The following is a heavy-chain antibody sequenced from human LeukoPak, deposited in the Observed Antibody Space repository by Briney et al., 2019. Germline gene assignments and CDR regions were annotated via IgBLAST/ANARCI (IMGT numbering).Heavy chain of an antibody. Sequence: ASVKVSCKVSGYTLTELSMHWVRQAPGKGLEWMGGFDPEDGETIYAQKFQGRVTITADESTSTAYMELSSLRSEDTAVYYCARDLIAAARTGFDYWGQGTLVTVSS. D-gene: IGHD6-13*01. CDR1: GYTLTELS. CDR3: ARDLIAAARTGFDY. CDR2: FDPEDGET. V-gene: IGHV1-24*01. J-gene: IGHJ4*02.